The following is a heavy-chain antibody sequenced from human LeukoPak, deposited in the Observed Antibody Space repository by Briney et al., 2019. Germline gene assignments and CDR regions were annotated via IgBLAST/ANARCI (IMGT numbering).Heavy chain of an antibody. CDR3: ARVLSSGWYRGDAFDI. D-gene: IGHD6-19*01. V-gene: IGHV4-59*01. CDR1: GGSIRSYY. CDR2: IYYSGST. J-gene: IGHJ3*02. Sequence: SETLSLTCTVSGGSIRSYYWSWIRQPPGKGLEWIGYIYYSGSTNYNPSLKSRVTISVDTSKNQFSLKLSSVTAADTAVYYCARVLSSGWYRGDAFDIWGQGTMVTVSS.